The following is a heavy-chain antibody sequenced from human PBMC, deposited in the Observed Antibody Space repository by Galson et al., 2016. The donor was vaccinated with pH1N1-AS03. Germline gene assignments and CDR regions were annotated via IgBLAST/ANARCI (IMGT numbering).Heavy chain of an antibody. V-gene: IGHV1-69-2*01. J-gene: IGHJ4*02. Sequence: SYKVSGYTFTDYNMHWVQQAPGKGLEWMGLVDPDTSKTKYAEKFQGRVTITADTSRDTAYMDLSGLRSADTAIYYCATDGPRGSLSSWGQGTLVTVSS. CDR3: ATDGPRGSLSS. CDR2: VDPDTSKT. CDR1: GYTFTDYN. D-gene: IGHD6-6*01.